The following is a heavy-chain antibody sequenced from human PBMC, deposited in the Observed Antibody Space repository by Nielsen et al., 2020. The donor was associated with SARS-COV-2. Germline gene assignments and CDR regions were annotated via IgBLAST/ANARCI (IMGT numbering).Heavy chain of an antibody. CDR2: ISAYNGNT. D-gene: IGHD2-2*02. V-gene: IGHV1-18*01. Sequence: ATVKVSCKASGYTFTSYGISWVRQAPGQGLEWMGWISAYNGNTNYAQKLQGRVTMTTDTSTSTAYMELRSLRSDDTAVYYCARAWGVVLYQVGYYYGMDVWGQGTTVTVSS. J-gene: IGHJ6*02. CDR3: ARAWGVVLYQVGYYYGMDV. CDR1: GYTFTSYG.